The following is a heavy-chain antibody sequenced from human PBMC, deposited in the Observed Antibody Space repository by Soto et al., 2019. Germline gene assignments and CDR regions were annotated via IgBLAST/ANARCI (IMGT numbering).Heavy chain of an antibody. CDR2: FDPEDGET. CDR1: GYTLTELS. J-gene: IGHJ5*02. D-gene: IGHD2-2*01. V-gene: IGHV1-24*01. CDR3: ARWALGRYQGSSWFDP. Sequence: GASVKVSCKVSGYTLTELSMHWVRQAPGKGLEWMGGFDPEDGETIYAQKFQGRVTMTEDTSTDTAYMELSSLRSEDTAVYYCARWALGRYQGSSWFDPWGQGTLVTVSS.